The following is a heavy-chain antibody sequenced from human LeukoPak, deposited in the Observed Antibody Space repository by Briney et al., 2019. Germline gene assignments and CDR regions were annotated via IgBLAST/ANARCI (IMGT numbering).Heavy chain of an antibody. V-gene: IGHV3-30-3*01. CDR3: ARGYYDILTGYFLPLDY. D-gene: IGHD3-9*01. J-gene: IGHJ4*02. CDR2: ISYDGSNK. Sequence: GGSLRLSCAASGFTFSSYAMHWVRQAPGKGLEGVAVISYDGSNKYYADSVKGRFTISRDNSKNTLYLQMSSLRAEDTAVYYCARGYYDILTGYFLPLDYWGQGTLVTVSS. CDR1: GFTFSSYA.